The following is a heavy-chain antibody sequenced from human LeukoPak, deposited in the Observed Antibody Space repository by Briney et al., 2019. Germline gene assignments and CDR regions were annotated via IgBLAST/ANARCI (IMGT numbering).Heavy chain of an antibody. Sequence: GASVKVSCKVSGYTLTELSMHWVRQAPGKGLEWMGGFDPEDGETIYAQKFQGRVTMTEDTSTDTAYMELSSLRSEDTAVYYCATSGPPLNYYYYGMDVWGQGTTVTVSS. V-gene: IGHV1-24*01. CDR1: GYTLTELS. CDR3: ATSGPPLNYYYYGMDV. CDR2: FDPEDGET. J-gene: IGHJ6*02.